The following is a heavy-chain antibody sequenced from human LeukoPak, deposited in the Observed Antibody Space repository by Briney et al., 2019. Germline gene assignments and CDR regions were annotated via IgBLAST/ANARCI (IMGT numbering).Heavy chain of an antibody. CDR3: ARARYGDYRFDY. D-gene: IGHD4-17*01. Sequence: ASVKVSCKASGYTFTSYDINWVRQATGQGLEWMGWMNPSSGNTGYAQKFQGRVTMTRNTSISTAYMELSSLRSEDTAVYYCARARYGDYRFDYWGQGTLVTVSS. CDR2: MNPSSGNT. CDR1: GYTFTSYD. J-gene: IGHJ4*02. V-gene: IGHV1-8*01.